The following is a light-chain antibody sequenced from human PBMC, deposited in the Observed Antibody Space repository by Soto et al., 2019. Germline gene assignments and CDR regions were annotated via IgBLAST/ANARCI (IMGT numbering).Light chain of an antibody. Sequence: QSVLTQPRSVSGSPGQSVTISCTAASSDVGGYNFVSWYQQHPGKAPKLTIYDVSKRPSGVPDRFSGSKSGNTASLTISGLQAEDEADYHCCSYAGSSWVFGGGTKLTVL. CDR3: CSYAGSSWV. J-gene: IGLJ3*02. V-gene: IGLV2-11*01. CDR1: SSDVGGYNF. CDR2: DVS.